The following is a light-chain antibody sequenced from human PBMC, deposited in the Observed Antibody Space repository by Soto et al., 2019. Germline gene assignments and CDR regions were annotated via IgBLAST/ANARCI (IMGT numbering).Light chain of an antibody. Sequence: EIVMTQSPATLSVSPGERATLSCRASQSVNIHLAWYQQKPGQAPRLLIYGASTRATGIPAKFSGSGSGTEFTLTISSLQPEDFAVYYCQQYGSSPTFGQGTKVDIK. CDR1: QSVNIH. J-gene: IGKJ1*01. CDR2: GAS. V-gene: IGKV3D-15*02. CDR3: QQYGSSPT.